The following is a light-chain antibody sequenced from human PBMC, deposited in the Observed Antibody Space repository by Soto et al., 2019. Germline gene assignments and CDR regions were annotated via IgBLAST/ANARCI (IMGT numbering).Light chain of an antibody. J-gene: IGKJ1*01. Sequence: DIVMTQSPDSLAVSLGERATINCKSSQSILYSSNNKNYLAWYQQKPGQPPKALIYWASTRESGVPDRFSGSGYGTDFNITIRSLQAEDVAVYYCQQYYNTPWTFGQGTKVDIK. CDR3: QQYYNTPWT. CDR2: WAS. CDR1: QSILYSSNNKNY. V-gene: IGKV4-1*01.